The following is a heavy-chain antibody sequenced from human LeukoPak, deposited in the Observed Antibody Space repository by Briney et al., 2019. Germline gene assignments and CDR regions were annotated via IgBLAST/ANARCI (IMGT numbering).Heavy chain of an antibody. J-gene: IGHJ6*03. V-gene: IGHV5-51*01. Sequence: LHISGNGSGFNFTSYWIGGVRQLPGKGLEWMGIIYPGESDTRYSPSPEGQVTISADKSISTAYLQWSSLKASDTAMYYCARLHGDYYYMDVWGKGTTVTVSS. D-gene: IGHD3-16*01. CDR1: GFNFTSYW. CDR3: ARLHGDYYYMDV. CDR2: IYPGESDT.